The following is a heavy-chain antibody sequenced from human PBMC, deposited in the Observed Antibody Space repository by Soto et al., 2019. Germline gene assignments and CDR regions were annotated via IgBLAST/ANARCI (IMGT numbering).Heavy chain of an antibody. CDR1: GYTFTSYY. Sequence: ASVKVSCKASGYTFTSYYMHWVRQAPGQGREWMGIINPSGGSRSYAQKFQGRVTMTRDTSTSTVYMELSILRSEDTAVYYCARALYYDILTGYYSPSYYYSGMDVWGQGXTVTVYS. J-gene: IGHJ6*02. CDR2: INPSGGSR. V-gene: IGHV1-46*01. CDR3: ARALYYDILTGYYSPSYYYSGMDV. D-gene: IGHD3-9*01.